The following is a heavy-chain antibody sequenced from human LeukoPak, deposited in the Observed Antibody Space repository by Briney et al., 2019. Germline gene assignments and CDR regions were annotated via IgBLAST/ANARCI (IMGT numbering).Heavy chain of an antibody. CDR1: GDPMRGHY. CDR3: ARVPTIYGVDMYYFDY. J-gene: IGHJ4*02. V-gene: IGHV4-59*11. CDR2: IYSSGST. Sequence: SSETLSLTCSVSGDPMRGHYWTWIRQPPGKGLEWIGYIYSSGSTNYKLSLKTRVTISEDTSKNQFSLRLASVTTADTAVYYCARVPTIYGVDMYYFDYWGQGTLVTVSS. D-gene: IGHD3-3*01.